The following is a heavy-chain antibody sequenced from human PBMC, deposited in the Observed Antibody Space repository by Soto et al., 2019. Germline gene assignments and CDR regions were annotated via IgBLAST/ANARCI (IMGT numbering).Heavy chain of an antibody. D-gene: IGHD3-10*01. CDR2: ISGSGGST. CDR1: GFTFSSYA. J-gene: IGHJ6*02. V-gene: IGHV3-23*01. CDR3: AKEDYYGSGSYFYPYGMDV. Sequence: PGGSLRLSCAASGFTFSSYAMSWVRQAPGKGLEWVSAISGSGGSTYYADSVKGRFTISRDNSKNTLYLQMSSLRAEDTAVYYCAKEDYYGSGSYFYPYGMDVWGQGTTVTVSS.